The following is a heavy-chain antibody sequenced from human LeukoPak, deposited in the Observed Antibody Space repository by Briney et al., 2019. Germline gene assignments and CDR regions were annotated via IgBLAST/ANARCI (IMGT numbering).Heavy chain of an antibody. Sequence: SQTLSLTCTVSGGSIRSGDFYWSWIRQPPGKGLEWIGYIYYSGSTNCNPSLKSRVTISKDTSKNQFSLKLSSVTAADTAVYYCARLGDSSGYYFITKYYFDYWGQGTLVTVSS. CDR1: GGSIRSGDFY. CDR3: ARLGDSSGYYFITKYYFDY. V-gene: IGHV4-30-4*01. J-gene: IGHJ4*02. CDR2: IYYSGST. D-gene: IGHD3-22*01.